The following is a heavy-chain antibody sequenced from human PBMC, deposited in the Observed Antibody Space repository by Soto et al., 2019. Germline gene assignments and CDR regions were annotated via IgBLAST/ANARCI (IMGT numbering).Heavy chain of an antibody. CDR1: GGTFSSYV. CDR2: IIPISGTA. J-gene: IGHJ6*02. CDR3: ARSQGSSTSLEIYYYYYYGMDV. V-gene: IGHV1-69*01. D-gene: IGHD2-2*01. Sequence: QVQLVQSGAEVKKPGSSVKVSCKASGGTFSSYVISWVRQAPGQGLEWMGGIIPISGTANYAQKFQGRVTITADESTNMELSSLRSEDTAVYYCARSQGSSTSLEIYYYYYYGMDVWGQGTTVTVSS.